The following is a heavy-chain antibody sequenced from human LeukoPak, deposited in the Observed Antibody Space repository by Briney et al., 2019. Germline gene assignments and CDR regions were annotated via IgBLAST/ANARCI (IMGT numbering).Heavy chain of an antibody. D-gene: IGHD6-13*01. Sequence: PGGSLRLSCAASGFTFSSYWMHWVRQAPGRGLVWVSRINSDGSSTSYADSVKGRFTISRDNAKNTLYLQMNSLRAEDTAVYYCARSRGGSSWYENWFDPWGQGTLVTVSS. J-gene: IGHJ5*02. V-gene: IGHV3-74*01. CDR1: GFTFSSYW. CDR3: ARSRGGSSWYENWFDP. CDR2: INSDGSST.